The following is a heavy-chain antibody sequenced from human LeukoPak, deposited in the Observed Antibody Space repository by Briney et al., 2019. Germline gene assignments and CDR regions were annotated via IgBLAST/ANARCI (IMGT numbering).Heavy chain of an antibody. D-gene: IGHD5-12*01. Sequence: ASVKVSCKASGYTFTDYYMHWVRQAPGQGLEWMGWINPNTGGTNYVQKFQGRVTMTRDTSINTAYMELSRLRSDDTAVYYCARGGAGSGYGFDYWGQGTLVTASS. J-gene: IGHJ4*02. CDR3: ARGGAGSGYGFDY. V-gene: IGHV1-2*02. CDR2: INPNTGGT. CDR1: GYTFTDYY.